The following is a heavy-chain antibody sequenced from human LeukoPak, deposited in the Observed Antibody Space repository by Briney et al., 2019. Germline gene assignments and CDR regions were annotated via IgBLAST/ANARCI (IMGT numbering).Heavy chain of an antibody. J-gene: IGHJ5*02. CDR1: GGSISRGGYF. CDR3: AGYSNWFDP. Sequence: SQTLSLTCAVSGGSISRGGYFWSWIRQPPGKGLEWFGYIYHSGSTYYNPSLKSRVTISVDRSKNQFSLKLSSVTAADTAVYYCAGYSNWFDPWGQGTLVTVSS. V-gene: IGHV4-30-2*01. D-gene: IGHD5-18*01. CDR2: IYHSGST.